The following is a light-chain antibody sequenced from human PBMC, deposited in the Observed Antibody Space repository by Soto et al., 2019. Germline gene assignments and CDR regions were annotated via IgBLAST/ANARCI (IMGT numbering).Light chain of an antibody. CDR3: HQYDSSPIT. CDR2: GAS. CDR1: QSVSSSY. Sequence: EIVLTQSPGTLSLSPGERATLSCRASQSVSSSYLAWYQQKPGQAPSLLIYGASRRATGIPDRFSGSGSGTDFTLTISRLEPEDFAVYYCHQYDSSPITFGQGTRLE. V-gene: IGKV3-20*01. J-gene: IGKJ5*01.